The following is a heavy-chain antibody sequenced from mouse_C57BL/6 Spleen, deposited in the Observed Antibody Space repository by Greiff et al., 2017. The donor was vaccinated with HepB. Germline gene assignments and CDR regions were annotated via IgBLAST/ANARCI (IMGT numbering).Heavy chain of an antibody. Sequence: LVESGAELVKPGASVKISCKASGYAFSSYWMNWVKQRPGKGLEWIGQFYPGDGDTNYNGKFKGKATLTADKSASTSYMQLSSLTSEDSAVYFCARWDSAYYYGSSYYFDYWGQGTTLTVSS. D-gene: IGHD1-1*01. CDR3: ARWDSAYYYGSSYYFDY. V-gene: IGHV1-80*01. J-gene: IGHJ2*01. CDR2: FYPGDGDT. CDR1: GYAFSSYW.